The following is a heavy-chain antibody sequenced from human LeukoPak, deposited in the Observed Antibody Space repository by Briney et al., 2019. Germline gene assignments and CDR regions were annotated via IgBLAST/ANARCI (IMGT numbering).Heavy chain of an antibody. Sequence: PSETLSLTCTVSGDSISNSNYYWGWIRQPPGKGLEWIGSIYYSGSTYYNPSLKSRVTISADTSKNQFSLKLSSVTAADTAVYYCARPFQASAYSSAWYWGHWGQGTLVTVSS. CDR1: GDSISNSNYY. CDR3: ARPFQASAYSSAWYWGH. D-gene: IGHD6-19*01. CDR2: IYYSGST. V-gene: IGHV4-39*01. J-gene: IGHJ4*02.